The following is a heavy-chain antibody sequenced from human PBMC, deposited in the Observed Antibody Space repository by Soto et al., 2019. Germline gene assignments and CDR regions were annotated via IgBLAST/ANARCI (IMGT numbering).Heavy chain of an antibody. CDR3: ARDTRGYSYGYGDYYYGMGV. Sequence: SVKVSCKASGGTFSSYAISWVRQAPGQGLEWMGGIIPIFGTANYAQKFQGRVTITADESTSTAYMELSSLRSEDTAVYYCARDTRGYSYGYGDYYYGMGVWGQGTTVTVSS. CDR1: GGTFSSYA. CDR2: IIPIFGTA. D-gene: IGHD5-18*01. V-gene: IGHV1-69*13. J-gene: IGHJ6*02.